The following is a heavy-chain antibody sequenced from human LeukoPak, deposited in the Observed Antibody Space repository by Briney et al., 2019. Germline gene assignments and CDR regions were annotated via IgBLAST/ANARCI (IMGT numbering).Heavy chain of an antibody. D-gene: IGHD2-2*01. V-gene: IGHV1-2*02. J-gene: IGHJ4*02. Sequence: ASVKVSCKASGFTFTGYYMHWVRQAPGQGLEWMGWINPNSGGTNYAQKFQGRVTMTRDTSISTAYMELSRLRSDDTAVYYCARAHCISTTCYLDYWGQGPLVTVPS. CDR1: GFTFTGYY. CDR3: ARAHCISTTCYLDY. CDR2: INPNSGGT.